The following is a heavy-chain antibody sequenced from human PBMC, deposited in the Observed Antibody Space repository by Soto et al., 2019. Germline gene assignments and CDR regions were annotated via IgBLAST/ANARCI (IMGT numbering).Heavy chain of an antibody. V-gene: IGHV4-59*01. CDR1: GGSISPFY. CDR3: ARVGGVAARTFDY. J-gene: IGHJ4*02. CDR2: LYYSGNT. D-gene: IGHD2-15*01. Sequence: PSETLSLTCTVSGGSISPFYWSWVRQPPGKGLEWIGYLYYSGNTNYNPSLKSRVTISVDASKNQVSLRLTSVTAADTAVYYCARVGGVAARTFDYWGQGTVLTVSS.